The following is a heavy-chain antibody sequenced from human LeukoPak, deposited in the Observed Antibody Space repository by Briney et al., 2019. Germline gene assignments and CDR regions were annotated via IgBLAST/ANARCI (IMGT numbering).Heavy chain of an antibody. Sequence: SGGSLRLSCVASGFTFSGFAMIWVRQAPGKGLQWVSAISGPSSHTYYADSVRGRFTISRDNSRNTLYLQMNSLRAEDTAVYYCARDFVGSSTFDYWGQGTLVTVSS. CDR3: ARDFVGSSTFDY. D-gene: IGHD1-26*01. V-gene: IGHV3-23*01. CDR1: GFTFSGFA. CDR2: ISGPSSHT. J-gene: IGHJ4*02.